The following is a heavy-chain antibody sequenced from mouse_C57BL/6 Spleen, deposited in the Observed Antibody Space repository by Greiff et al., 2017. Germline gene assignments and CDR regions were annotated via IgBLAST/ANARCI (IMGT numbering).Heavy chain of an antibody. J-gene: IGHJ3*01. CDR3: ARHYDYDGFCAY. V-gene: IGHV1-80*01. D-gene: IGHD2-4*01. CDR2: IYPGDGDT. Sequence: QVHVKQSGAELVKPGASVKISCKASGYAFSSYWMNWVKQRPGKGLEWIGQIYPGDGDTNYNGKFKGKATLTADKSSSTAYMQLSRLTSEDSAVYICARHYDYDGFCAYWGQGTLVTVSA. CDR1: GYAFSSYW.